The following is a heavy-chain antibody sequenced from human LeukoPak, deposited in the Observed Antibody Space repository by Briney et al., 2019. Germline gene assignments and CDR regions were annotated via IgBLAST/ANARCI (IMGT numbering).Heavy chain of an antibody. CDR1: GGPISRYY. J-gene: IGHJ4*02. D-gene: IGHD6-19*01. CDR2: INHSGST. V-gene: IGHV4-34*01. CDR3: ARVGGQWLTRSGRYFDY. Sequence: SETLSLTCTVSGGPISRYYWSWIRQPPGKGLEWIGEINHSGSTNYNPSLKSRVTISVDTSKNQFSLKLSSVTAADTAVYYCARVGGQWLTRSGRYFDYWGQGTLVTVSS.